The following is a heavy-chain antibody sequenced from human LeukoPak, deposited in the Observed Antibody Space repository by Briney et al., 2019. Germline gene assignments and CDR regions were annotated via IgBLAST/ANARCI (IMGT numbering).Heavy chain of an antibody. CDR1: GFIVSSKY. CDR3: GSSTVHYYNYGMDV. J-gene: IGHJ6*02. D-gene: IGHD2-21*02. CDR2: VYSNADT. Sequence: GGSLRLSCAASGFIVSSKYMSWVRQAPGKGLEWASTVYSNADTYYADPVKGRFSISRDKSKNTLYLQMNSLRAEDTAVYYCGSSTVHYYNYGMDVWGQGATVTVSS. V-gene: IGHV3-53*01.